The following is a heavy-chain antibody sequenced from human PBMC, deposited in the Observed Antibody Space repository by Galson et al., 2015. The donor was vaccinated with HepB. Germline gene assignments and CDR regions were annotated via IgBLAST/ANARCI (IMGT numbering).Heavy chain of an antibody. CDR2: TYFRSKWYD. CDR3: AGAGDYYYGMDV. D-gene: IGHD3-10*01. V-gene: IGHV6-1*01. CDR1: GDSVSSNSVA. Sequence: CAISGDSVSSNSVAWNWIRQSPSRGLEWLGRTYFRSKWYDDYAVSVRSRININPDTSKNQFSLQLNSVTPEDTAVYYCAGAGDYYYGMDVWGQGTTVTVSS. J-gene: IGHJ6*02.